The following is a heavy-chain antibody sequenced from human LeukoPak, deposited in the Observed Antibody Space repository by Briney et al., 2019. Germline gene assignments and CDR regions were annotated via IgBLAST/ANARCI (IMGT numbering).Heavy chain of an antibody. CDR2: IYHSGST. CDR3: ARESDYSNYRVKSYYYYYGMDV. CDR1: GGSISSGGYS. J-gene: IGHJ6*02. V-gene: IGHV4-30-2*01. Sequence: SETLSLTCAVSGGSISSGGYSWSWIRQPPGKGLEWIGYIYHSGSTYYNPSLKSRVTISVDTSKNQFSLKLSSVTAADTAVYYCARESDYSNYRVKSYYYYYGMDVWGQGTTVTVSS. D-gene: IGHD4-11*01.